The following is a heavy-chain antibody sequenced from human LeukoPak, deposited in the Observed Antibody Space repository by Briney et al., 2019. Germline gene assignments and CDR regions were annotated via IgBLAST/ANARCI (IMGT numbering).Heavy chain of an antibody. D-gene: IGHD3-16*01. V-gene: IGHV4-31*03. J-gene: IGHJ5*02. CDR1: GGSISSGGYY. CDR2: IYYSGST. CDR3: ARSKKVMNWFDP. Sequence: SETLSLTCTVSGGSISSGGYYWSWLRQHPGKGLEWIGYIYYSGSTYYNPSLKSRVTISVDTSKNQFSLKLSSVTAADTAVYYCARSKKVMNWFDPWGQGTLVTVSS.